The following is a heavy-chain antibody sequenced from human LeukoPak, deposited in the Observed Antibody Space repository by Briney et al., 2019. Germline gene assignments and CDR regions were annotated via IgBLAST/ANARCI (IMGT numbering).Heavy chain of an antibody. CDR1: GYTFTSYD. J-gene: IGHJ4*02. Sequence: ASVKVSCKASGYTFTSYDINWVRQATGQGLEWMGWMNPNSGNTGYAQKFQGRVTMTRNTSISTAYMELSRLRSDDTAVYYCARGEGGGNYFHRGFDYWGQGTLVTVSS. D-gene: IGHD1-26*01. CDR3: ARGEGGGNYFHRGFDY. V-gene: IGHV1-8*01. CDR2: MNPNSGNT.